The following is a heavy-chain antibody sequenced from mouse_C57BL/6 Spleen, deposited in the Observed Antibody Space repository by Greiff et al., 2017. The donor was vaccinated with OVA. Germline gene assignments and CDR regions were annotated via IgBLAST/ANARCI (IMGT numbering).Heavy chain of an antibody. J-gene: IGHJ1*03. CDR1: GFTFSDYG. CDR2: ISSGSSTI. D-gene: IGHD1-1*01. Sequence: EVQLVASGGGLVKPGGSLKLSCAASGFTFSDYGMHWVRQAPEKGLEWVAYISSGSSTIYYADTVKGRFTISRDNAKNTLFLQMTSLRSEDTAMYYCARRYYGSSSNWYFDVWGTGTTVTVSS. CDR3: ARRYYGSSSNWYFDV. V-gene: IGHV5-17*01.